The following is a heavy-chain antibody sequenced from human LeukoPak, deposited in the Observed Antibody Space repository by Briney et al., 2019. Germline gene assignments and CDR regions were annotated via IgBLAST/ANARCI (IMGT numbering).Heavy chain of an antibody. Sequence: PSETLSLTCSVSGGSISTSSYYWGWIRQPPGKGLEWIGTIYYSGTTYYNPFLKSRVTISVDTSKNQFSLKLSSVTAADTAVYYCARDGSGRSGYYDTRGDGMDVWGQGTTVTVSS. CDR3: ARDGSGRSGYYDTRGDGMDV. CDR2: IYYSGTT. D-gene: IGHD3-10*01. V-gene: IGHV4-39*02. CDR1: GGSISTSSYY. J-gene: IGHJ6*02.